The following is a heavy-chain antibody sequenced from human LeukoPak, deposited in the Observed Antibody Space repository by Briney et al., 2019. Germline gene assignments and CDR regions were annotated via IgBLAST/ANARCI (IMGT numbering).Heavy chain of an antibody. D-gene: IGHD6-19*01. V-gene: IGHV4-39*07. CDR1: GGSISSSSYY. J-gene: IGHJ5*02. CDR2: IYYSGST. Sequence: SETLSLTCTVSGGSISSSSYYWGWIRQPPGKGLEWIGSIYYSGSTYYNPSLKSRVTISVDTSKNQFSLKLSSVTAADTAVYYCARDASVSGWYGGYNWFDPWGQGTLVTVSS. CDR3: ARDASVSGWYGGYNWFDP.